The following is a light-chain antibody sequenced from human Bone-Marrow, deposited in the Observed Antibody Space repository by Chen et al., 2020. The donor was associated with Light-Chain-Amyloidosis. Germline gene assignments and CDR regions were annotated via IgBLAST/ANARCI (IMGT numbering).Light chain of an antibody. CDR3: MNWHNSQGV. J-gene: IGLJ3*02. CDR1: SDIYVAAYR. Sequence: QAVLTQPASLSASPGSSASLTSTLRSDIYVAAYRIYWYQQKPGSPPRYLLKYKSDSNKQQASGVPMRFSGSKGVWANAGILLGAGLQSEDGADYYCMNWHNSQGVFGGGTKLTVL. V-gene: IGLV5-45*01. CDR2: YKSDSNK.